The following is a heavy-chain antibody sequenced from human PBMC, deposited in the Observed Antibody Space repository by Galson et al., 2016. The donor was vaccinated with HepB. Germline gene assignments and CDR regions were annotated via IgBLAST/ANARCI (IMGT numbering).Heavy chain of an antibody. D-gene: IGHD1-26*01. J-gene: IGHJ6*02. Sequence: SVKVSCKASGYTFTSYGITWVRLAPGQGLEWMGWLSSHNGNTKYAQNLQSRVTMTTDQSTSTAYMELTSLRSDDTAVYYCARGGTSGTFPYYYYGLDVWGQGTTVTVSS. V-gene: IGHV1-18*04. CDR1: GYTFTSYG. CDR2: LSSHNGNT. CDR3: ARGGTSGTFPYYYYGLDV.